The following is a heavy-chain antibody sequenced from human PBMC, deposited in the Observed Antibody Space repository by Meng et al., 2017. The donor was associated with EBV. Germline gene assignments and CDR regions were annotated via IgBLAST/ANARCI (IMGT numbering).Heavy chain of an antibody. J-gene: IGHJ4*02. Sequence: QVQLVQFGAGVKKPGASVKVSCKASGYTFSSFGISWVRQDPGQGPEWMGWISAYNGDTKYAQKFQGRVTVTTDTSTSTAYMELRSLRRDDTAVYYCARGMRNFNFWGQGTLVTVSS. CDR1: GYTFSSFG. CDR3: ARGMRNFNF. V-gene: IGHV1-18*01. CDR2: ISAYNGDT.